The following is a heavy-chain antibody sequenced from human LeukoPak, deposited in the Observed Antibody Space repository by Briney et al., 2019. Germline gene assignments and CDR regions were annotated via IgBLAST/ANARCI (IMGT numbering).Heavy chain of an antibody. V-gene: IGHV1-46*01. D-gene: IGHD3-10*01. Sequence: ASVKVSCKASGYTFTIYYIHWVRQAPGQGLEWMGLINPSGGSTNYAQKLQGRVTMTTDTSTSTAYMELRSLRSDDTAVYYCAREKPRYYYGSGSFEWFDPWGQGTLVTVSS. CDR2: INPSGGST. J-gene: IGHJ5*02. CDR3: AREKPRYYYGSGSFEWFDP. CDR1: GYTFTIYY.